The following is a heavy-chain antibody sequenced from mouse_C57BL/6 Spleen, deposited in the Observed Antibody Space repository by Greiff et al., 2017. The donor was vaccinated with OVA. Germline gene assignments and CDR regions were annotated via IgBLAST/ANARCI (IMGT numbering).Heavy chain of an antibody. CDR3: ASPWYQYYCDY. CDR1: GFNIKDYY. Sequence: VQLQQSGAELVKPGASVKLSCTASGFNIKDYYMHWVKQRTEQGLEWIGRIDPEDGVTKYAPQFQGKATITADTSSNTAYLQLSSLTSEDTAVYYCASPWYQYYCDYWGQGTTLTVSS. V-gene: IGHV14-2*01. CDR2: IDPEDGVT. J-gene: IGHJ2*01. D-gene: IGHD2-1*01.